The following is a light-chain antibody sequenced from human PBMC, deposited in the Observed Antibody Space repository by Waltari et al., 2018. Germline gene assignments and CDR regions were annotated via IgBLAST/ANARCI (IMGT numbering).Light chain of an antibody. CDR1: ISTTGNYF. CDR2: DNN. Sequence: QSVLTQPPSVSAAPGQKVPISSSGSISTTGNYFVSWYYQVPGAAPKLLIYDNNKRPSGIPDRFSASKSGTSATLGITGLQIGDEADYYCATWDNSLSEVVFGGGTKLTVL. J-gene: IGLJ2*01. V-gene: IGLV1-51*01. CDR3: ATWDNSLSEVV.